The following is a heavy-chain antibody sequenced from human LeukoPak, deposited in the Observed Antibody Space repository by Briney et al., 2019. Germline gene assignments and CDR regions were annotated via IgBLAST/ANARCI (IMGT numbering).Heavy chain of an antibody. CDR2: INHSGST. CDR1: GVSFSGYY. V-gene: IGHV4-34*01. J-gene: IGHJ3*02. D-gene: IGHD3-22*01. Sequence: SETLSLTCAVYGVSFSGYYWSWIRQPPGKGLEWIGEINHSGSTNYDSSLKSRVTISVDTSKNQFSLKLTSVTAADTAVYYCARGSHGYYDSRDGFDMWGRGTMVTVSS. CDR3: ARGSHGYYDSRDGFDM.